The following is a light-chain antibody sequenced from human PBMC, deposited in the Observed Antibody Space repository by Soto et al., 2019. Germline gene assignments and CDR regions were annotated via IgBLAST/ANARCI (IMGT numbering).Light chain of an antibody. V-gene: IGLV2-8*01. Sequence: QCALTQAPSGSGSPGQSVTISCTGTSSDVGGYNYVSWYQQNPGKVPKLMIYEVNKRPSGVPDRFSGSKSGNTASLTVSGLQAEDEADYYCTSYAGGNNVFGTGTKLTVL. CDR1: SSDVGGYNY. CDR3: TSYAGGNNV. J-gene: IGLJ1*01. CDR2: EVN.